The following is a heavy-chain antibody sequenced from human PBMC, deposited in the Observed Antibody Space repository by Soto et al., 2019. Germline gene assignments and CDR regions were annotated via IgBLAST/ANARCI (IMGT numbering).Heavy chain of an antibody. CDR3: ATGPSGAFDI. V-gene: IGHV3-66*01. J-gene: IGHJ3*02. CDR1: GFTVSDYY. CDR2: LYSGGST. D-gene: IGHD3-10*01. Sequence: GGSLRLSCAASGFTVSDYYMTWVRQAPGKGLEWVSLLYSGGSTIYADSVKGRFTISRDNAKNSLYLQMNSLRDEDTAVYYCATGPSGAFDIWGQGTMVTVSS.